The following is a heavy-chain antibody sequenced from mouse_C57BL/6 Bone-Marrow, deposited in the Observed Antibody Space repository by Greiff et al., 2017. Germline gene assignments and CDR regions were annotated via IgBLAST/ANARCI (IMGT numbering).Heavy chain of an antibody. CDR2: IDPSDSYT. V-gene: IGHV1-50*01. CDR3: ARVEFDGYHWYFDV. D-gene: IGHD2-3*01. Sequence: QVQLQQPGAELVKPGASVKLSCKASGYTFTSYWMQWVKQRPGQGLEWIGEIDPSDSYTNYNQKFKGKATLTVDTSSSTAYMQLSSLTSEDSAVYYCARVEFDGYHWYFDVWGTGTTVTVSS. CDR1: GYTFTSYW. J-gene: IGHJ1*03.